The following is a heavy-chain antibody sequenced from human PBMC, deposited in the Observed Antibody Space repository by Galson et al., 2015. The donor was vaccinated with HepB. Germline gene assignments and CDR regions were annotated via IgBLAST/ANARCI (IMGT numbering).Heavy chain of an antibody. CDR1: GYSFTQYG. J-gene: IGHJ5*02. Sequence: QSGAEVKKPGESLKISCKASGYSFTQYGITWVRQAPGQGLEWMGWISGYNGNTNYAQNLQSRVTMTTDTSPTTVYMELRSLRSDDTAVYYCARARHDTSAPDHWGQGTLVTVSS. V-gene: IGHV1-18*01. CDR3: ARARHDTSAPDH. CDR2: ISGYNGNT.